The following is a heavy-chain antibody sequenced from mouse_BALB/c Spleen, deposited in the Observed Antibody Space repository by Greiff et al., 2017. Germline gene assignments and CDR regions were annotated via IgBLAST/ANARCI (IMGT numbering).Heavy chain of an antibody. J-gene: IGHJ3*01. V-gene: IGHV3-8*02. Sequence: EVHLVESGPSLVKPSQTLSLTCSVTGDSITSGYWNWIRKFPGNKLEYMGYISYSGSTYYNPSLKSRISITRDTSKNQYYLQLNSVTTEDTATYYCARYNYGSPSFAYWGQGTLVTVSA. D-gene: IGHD1-1*01. CDR3: ARYNYGSPSFAY. CDR2: ISYSGST. CDR1: GDSITSGY.